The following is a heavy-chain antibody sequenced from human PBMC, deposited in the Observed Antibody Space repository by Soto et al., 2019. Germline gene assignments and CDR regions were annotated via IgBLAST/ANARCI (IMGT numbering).Heavy chain of an antibody. CDR3: ARAPLRPNDV. Sequence: GGSLRLSCAASGFMFRSYWMNWVRQAPGKGLEWVANIKEDGSEKYYVDSVKGRFTISRDNAKNSLYLHMNSLRVDDTAVYYCARAPLRPNDVWRQGTLVTVSS. CDR1: GFMFRSYW. D-gene: IGHD1-1*01. V-gene: IGHV3-7*03. J-gene: IGHJ4*02. CDR2: IKEDGSEK.